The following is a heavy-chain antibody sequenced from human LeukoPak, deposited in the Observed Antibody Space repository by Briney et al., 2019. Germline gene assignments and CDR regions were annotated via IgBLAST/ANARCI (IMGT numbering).Heavy chain of an antibody. CDR3: ARSGDYVTNDAFDI. CDR2: IYTSGST. D-gene: IGHD4-17*01. CDR1: GGSISSYY. J-gene: IGHJ3*02. Sequence: SKTLSLTCSVSGGSISSYYWSWIRQPAGKGLEWIGRIYTSGSTNYNPSLKSRVTMSVDTSKNQFSLKLSSVTAADTAVYYCARSGDYVTNDAFDIWGQGTMVTVSS. V-gene: IGHV4-4*07.